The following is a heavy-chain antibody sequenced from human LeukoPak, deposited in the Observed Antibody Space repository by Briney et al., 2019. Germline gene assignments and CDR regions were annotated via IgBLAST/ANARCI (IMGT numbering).Heavy chain of an antibody. Sequence: PGGSLRLSCAASGFTFNNYAMSWVRQAPGKGLEWVSAISGSGGTTFYTDSVKGRFTISRDNSKNTLYLQVNSLTAADTAIYYCAKVQEMDTILPPFHYWGQGRLVTVSS. V-gene: IGHV3-23*01. J-gene: IGHJ4*02. D-gene: IGHD5-24*01. CDR1: GFTFNNYA. CDR2: ISGSGGTT. CDR3: AKVQEMDTILPPFHY.